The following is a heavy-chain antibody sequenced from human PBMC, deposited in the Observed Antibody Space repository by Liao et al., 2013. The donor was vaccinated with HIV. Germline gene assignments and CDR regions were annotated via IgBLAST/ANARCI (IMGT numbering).Heavy chain of an antibody. D-gene: IGHD5-18*01. CDR3: ARGMRTRQKYSYGYSGAFDI. CDR1: GGSFSGYY. J-gene: IGHJ3*02. V-gene: IGHV4-34*01. Sequence: QVQLQQWGAGLLKPSETLSLTCAVYGGSFSGYYWSWIRQPPGKGLEWIGEINHSGSTNYNPSLKSRVTISVDTSKNQFSLKLSSVTAADTAVYYCARGMRTRQKYSYGYSGAFDIWGQGTMVTVSS. CDR2: INHSGST.